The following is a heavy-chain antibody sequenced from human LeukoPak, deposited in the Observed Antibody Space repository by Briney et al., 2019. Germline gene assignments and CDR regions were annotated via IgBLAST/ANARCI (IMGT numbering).Heavy chain of an antibody. Sequence: SQTLSLTCAISGDSVSSNSAAWNWIRQSPSRGLEWLGSTYYRSKWYNDYAVSVKSRLTINPDTSKNQFSLQLNSVTPEDTAAYYCARDAPLESSGWQTYFDYWGQGTLVTVSS. D-gene: IGHD6-19*01. CDR3: ARDAPLESSGWQTYFDY. CDR2: TYYRSKWYN. CDR1: GDSVSSNSAA. J-gene: IGHJ4*02. V-gene: IGHV6-1*01.